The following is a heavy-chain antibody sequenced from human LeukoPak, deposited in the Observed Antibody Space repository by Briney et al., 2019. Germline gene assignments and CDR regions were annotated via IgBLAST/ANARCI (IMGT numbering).Heavy chain of an antibody. CDR2: IYYGGST. J-gene: IGHJ4*02. CDR1: GGSISSGSYY. Sequence: SETLSLTCIVSGGSISSGSYYWGWIRQPPGKGLEWIASIYYGGSTYYNPSLKSRVTISVDTSKNQFSLKLSSVTAADTAVYYCARDANPYLGDYFDYWGQGTLVTVSS. CDR3: ARDANPYLGDYFDY. D-gene: IGHD4/OR15-4a*01. V-gene: IGHV4-39*07.